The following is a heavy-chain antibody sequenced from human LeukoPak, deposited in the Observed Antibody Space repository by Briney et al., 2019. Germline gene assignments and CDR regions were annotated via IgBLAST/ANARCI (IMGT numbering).Heavy chain of an antibody. Sequence: PGGSLRLSCAASGFTFSSYAMSWVRQAPGKGLEWVSAISGDGGSTYNAESVKGRFTISRDNSKNTLYLQMSSLRAEDTAVYYCAIPTGLTAPGPDYWGQGTLVTVSS. CDR3: AIPTGLTAPGPDY. D-gene: IGHD6-13*01. CDR1: GFTFSSYA. CDR2: ISGDGGST. V-gene: IGHV3-23*01. J-gene: IGHJ4*02.